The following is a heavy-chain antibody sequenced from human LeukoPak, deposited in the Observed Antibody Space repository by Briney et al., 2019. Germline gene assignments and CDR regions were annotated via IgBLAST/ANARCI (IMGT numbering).Heavy chain of an antibody. V-gene: IGHV3-48*01. CDR3: ARAQTGIAAPFDI. J-gene: IGHJ3*02. CDR2: IDTSSPTI. Sequence: PGGSLRLSCVASGFLLSSYSMNWVRQAPGKGLEWISYIDTSSPTIYYADSVKGRFTISRDNAKNSLYLQMNSLRAEDTAVYYCARAQTGIAAPFDIWGQGTMVTVSS. D-gene: IGHD6-13*01. CDR1: GFLLSSYS.